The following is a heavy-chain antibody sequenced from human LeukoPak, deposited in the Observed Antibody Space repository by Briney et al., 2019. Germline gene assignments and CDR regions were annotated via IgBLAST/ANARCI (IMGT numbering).Heavy chain of an antibody. CDR2: ITGSGTKT. CDR3: AKDTPHYDILTGYLGY. Sequence: PGGSLRLSCAGSGFTFNHFGMTWVRQAPGKALEWVSAITGSGTKTYYADSVKGRFTISRDNSKNTLYLQMNSLRAEDTAVYYCAKDTPHYDILTGYLGYWGQGTLVTVSS. J-gene: IGHJ4*02. V-gene: IGHV3-23*01. CDR1: GFTFNHFG. D-gene: IGHD3-9*01.